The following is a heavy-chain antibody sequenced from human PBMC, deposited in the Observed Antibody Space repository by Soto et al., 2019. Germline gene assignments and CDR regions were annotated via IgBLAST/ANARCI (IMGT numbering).Heavy chain of an antibody. J-gene: IGHJ4*02. Sequence: QVQLVQSGAEVKKPGSSVKVSCKASGGTFSTYTISWVRQAPGQGLEWMGRIIPILGIANYAQKFQGRVTITADKSTSTAYMELSSPRSEDTAVYYCASRYDSSDYWGQGTLVTVSS. D-gene: IGHD3-22*01. CDR1: GGTFSTYT. CDR3: ASRYDSSDY. V-gene: IGHV1-69*02. CDR2: IIPILGIA.